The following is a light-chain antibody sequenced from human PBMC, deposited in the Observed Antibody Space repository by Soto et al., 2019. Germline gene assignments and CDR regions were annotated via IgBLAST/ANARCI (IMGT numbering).Light chain of an antibody. CDR3: QQSYSTPRT. J-gene: IGKJ1*01. V-gene: IGKV1-5*01. Sequence: DIQMTQSPSTLSASVGDRVTITCRASQSISSWLAWYQQKPGKAPKLLIYDASSLESGVPSRFSGSGSGTEFTLTISSLQPVDFATYYCQQSYSTPRTFGQGTKVDIK. CDR2: DAS. CDR1: QSISSW.